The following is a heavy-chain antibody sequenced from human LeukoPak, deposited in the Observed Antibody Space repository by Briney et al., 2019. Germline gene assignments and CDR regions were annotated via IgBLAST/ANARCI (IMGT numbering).Heavy chain of an antibody. CDR1: GFTFSSDA. D-gene: IGHD3-10*01. CDR2: ISGSGGDT. CDR3: AKVPYGSGSYSTLDY. V-gene: IGHV3-23*01. Sequence: GGSLRLSCAASGFTFSSDAMSWVRQAPGKGLEWVLGISGSGGDTHYADSVKGRFAISRDNSKNTLYLQMNSLRVEDTAVYYCAKVPYGSGSYSTLDYWGQGTLVTVSS. J-gene: IGHJ4*02.